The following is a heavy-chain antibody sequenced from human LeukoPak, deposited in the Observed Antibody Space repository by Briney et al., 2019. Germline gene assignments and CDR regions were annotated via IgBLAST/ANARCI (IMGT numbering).Heavy chain of an antibody. CDR2: IYYSGST. Sequence: PSETLSLTCTVSGGSISSYYWSWIRQPPGKGLEWIGYIYYSGSTNYNPSLKSRVTISVDTSKNQFSLKLSPVTAADTAVYYCARGRGYYYDSSGCDYFDYWGQGTLVTVSS. D-gene: IGHD3-22*01. V-gene: IGHV4-59*01. CDR1: GGSISSYY. CDR3: ARGRGYYYDSSGCDYFDY. J-gene: IGHJ4*02.